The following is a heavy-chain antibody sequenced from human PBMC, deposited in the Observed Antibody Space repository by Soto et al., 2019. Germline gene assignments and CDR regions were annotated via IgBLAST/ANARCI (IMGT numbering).Heavy chain of an antibody. V-gene: IGHV3-9*01. CDR2: ISWNSGSI. D-gene: IGHD2-2*01. Sequence: EVQLVESGGGLVQPGRSLRLSCAASGFTFDDYAMHWVRQAPGKGLEWVSGISWNSGSIGYADSVQGRFTISRDNDRNSLYLKMNSLRAEDTALYYCAKGGQLLSEGGGYWGQGTLVTVSS. CDR3: AKGGQLLSEGGGY. J-gene: IGHJ4*02. CDR1: GFTFDDYA.